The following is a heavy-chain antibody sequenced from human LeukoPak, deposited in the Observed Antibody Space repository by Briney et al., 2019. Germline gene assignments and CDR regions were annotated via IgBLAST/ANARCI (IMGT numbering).Heavy chain of an antibody. J-gene: IGHJ4*02. Sequence: SETLSLTCTVSGGPISSYYWTWIRQPPGKGLEWVGYIYHSGSTDYNPSLKSRVTMSLDTPKNQFSLKLSSVTAADTAVYYCAREGMYSSSSYFDYWGQGTLVTVSS. CDR3: AREGMYSSSSYFDY. D-gene: IGHD6-6*01. CDR2: IYHSGST. V-gene: IGHV4-59*01. CDR1: GGPISSYY.